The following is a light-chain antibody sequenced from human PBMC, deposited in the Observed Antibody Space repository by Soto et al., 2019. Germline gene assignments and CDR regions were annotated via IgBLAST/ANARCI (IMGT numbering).Light chain of an antibody. CDR2: GAS. J-gene: IGKJ1*01. Sequence: ETVLTQSPGTLSLSPGERATLSCRASQSVSSSYVAWYQQKPGQAPRLLIYGASSRATGIPDRFSGGGSGTDFTLTITSLEPEDFAVYICQQYGNSPQTFGQGTKVEIK. V-gene: IGKV3-20*01. CDR1: QSVSSSY. CDR3: QQYGNSPQT.